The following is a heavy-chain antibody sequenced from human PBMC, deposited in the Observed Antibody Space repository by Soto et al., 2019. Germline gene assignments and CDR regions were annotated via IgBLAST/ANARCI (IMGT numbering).Heavy chain of an antibody. D-gene: IGHD3-10*01. Sequence: QVQLQESDPGLVKPSQTLSLTCTVSGGSISSGGYYWSWIRQHPGKGLEWIGYIYYSGSTYYNPSIKSRMTISVDTSKNQFSLKLSSVTAADTAVYYCAREGGMGITMVRGAYYYSGMDVWGQGTTVTVSS. CDR3: AREGGMGITMVRGAYYYSGMDV. V-gene: IGHV4-31*03. CDR1: GGSISSGGYY. CDR2: IYYSGST. J-gene: IGHJ6*02.